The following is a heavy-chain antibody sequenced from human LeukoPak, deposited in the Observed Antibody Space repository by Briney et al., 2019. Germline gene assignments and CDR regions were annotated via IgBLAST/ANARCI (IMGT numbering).Heavy chain of an antibody. J-gene: IGHJ4*02. CDR3: ARDLFSSSEDDDYFDY. Sequence: PGGSLRLSCAASGFTFSSYAMHWVRQAPGKGLEWVAVISYDGSNKYYADSVKGRFTISRDNSKNTLYLQMNSLRAEDTAVYYCARDLFSSSEDDDYFDYWGQGTLVTVSS. D-gene: IGHD6-6*01. CDR1: GFTFSSYA. V-gene: IGHV3-30-3*01. CDR2: ISYDGSNK.